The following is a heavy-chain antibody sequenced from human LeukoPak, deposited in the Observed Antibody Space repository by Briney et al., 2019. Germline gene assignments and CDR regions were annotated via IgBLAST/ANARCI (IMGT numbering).Heavy chain of an antibody. CDR1: GYTLTELS. CDR3: ATVRGGDCSSTSCSWFGP. V-gene: IGHV1-24*01. Sequence: ASVKVSCKVSGYTLTELSMHWVRQAPGKGLEWMGGFDPEDGETIYAQKFQGRVTMTEDTSTDTAYMELSSLRSEDTAVYYCATVRGGDCSSTSCSWFGPWGQGTLVTVSS. CDR2: FDPEDGET. J-gene: IGHJ5*02. D-gene: IGHD2-2*01.